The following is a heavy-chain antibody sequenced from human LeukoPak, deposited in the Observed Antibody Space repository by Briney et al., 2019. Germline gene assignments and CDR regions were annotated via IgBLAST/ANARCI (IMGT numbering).Heavy chain of an antibody. CDR3: ASLFDYDSSGRASYYFDY. Sequence: PGGSLRLSCAGSGFTLSSNWMHWVRQAPGKGLVWVSRINSDGSNTNYADSVKGRFTISRDNSKNTLYLQMNSLRAEDTAVYYCASLFDYDSSGRASYYFDYWGQGTLVTVSS. CDR1: GFTLSSNW. CDR2: INSDGSNT. J-gene: IGHJ4*02. D-gene: IGHD3-22*01. V-gene: IGHV3-74*01.